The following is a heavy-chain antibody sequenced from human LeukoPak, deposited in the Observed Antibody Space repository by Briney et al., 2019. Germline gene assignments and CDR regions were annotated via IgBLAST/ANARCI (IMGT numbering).Heavy chain of an antibody. V-gene: IGHV3-49*04. CDR3: TSEYFDH. J-gene: IGHJ4*02. Sequence: GGSLRLSCTASGFTFGDYVMSWVRQAPGKGLEWVGFIRSKSYGRTTEYAASVKGRFTISREDSKSIAYLQMNSLKTEYTAVYYCTSEYFDHWGQGTLVTVSS. CDR2: IRSKSYGRTT. CDR1: GFTFGDYV.